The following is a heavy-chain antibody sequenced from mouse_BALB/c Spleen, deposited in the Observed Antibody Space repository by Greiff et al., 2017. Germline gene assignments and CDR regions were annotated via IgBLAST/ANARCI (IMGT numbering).Heavy chain of an antibody. Sequence: VQLVESGPGLVAPSQSLSITCTVSGFSLTSYGVHWVRQPPGKGLEWLGVIWAGGSTNYNSALMSRLSISKDNSKSQVFLKMNSLQTDDTAMYYCARGDGNYVGAWFAYWGQGTLVTVSA. V-gene: IGHV2-9*02. CDR2: IWAGGST. CDR1: GFSLTSYG. J-gene: IGHJ3*01. CDR3: ARGDGNYVGAWFAY. D-gene: IGHD2-1*01.